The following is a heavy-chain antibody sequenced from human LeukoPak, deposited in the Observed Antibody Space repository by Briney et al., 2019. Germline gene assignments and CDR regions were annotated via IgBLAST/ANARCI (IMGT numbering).Heavy chain of an antibody. D-gene: IGHD5-18*01. Sequence: GGSLGLSCAASGFTFTSYGMSWVRQAPGKGLEWVSVISVKGGSTYYAYSVKGRFTISRDNSKNTLYLQMNSLTAEDTAVYYCAKGAVAPAMEGGQGILVTVSS. CDR3: AKGAVAPAME. J-gene: IGHJ4*02. V-gene: IGHV3-23*01. CDR2: ISVKGGST. CDR1: GFTFTSYG.